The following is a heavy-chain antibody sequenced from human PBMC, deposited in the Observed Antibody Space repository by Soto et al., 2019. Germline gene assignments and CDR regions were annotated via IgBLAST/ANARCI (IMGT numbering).Heavy chain of an antibody. CDR1: GGFVSSGSYY. D-gene: IGHD1-1*01. J-gene: IGHJ3*02. V-gene: IGHV4-34*01. CDR3: ARVERGTATTVVAAVDI. CDR2: MSHSGGT. Sequence: QVQLQQWVAGLLKPSETLSLTCAVYGGFVSSGSYYWSWIRQPPGKGLECIGEMSHSGGTHFNPSLHTRVTISVDTSKNQCSLKMSSVTAADTALYYCARVERGTATTVVAAVDIWGPGTMVTVSS.